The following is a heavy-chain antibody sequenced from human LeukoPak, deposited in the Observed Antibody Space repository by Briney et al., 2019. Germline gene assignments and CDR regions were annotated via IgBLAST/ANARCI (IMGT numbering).Heavy chain of an antibody. D-gene: IGHD3-22*01. J-gene: IGHJ4*02. CDR2: IYYSGST. CDR3: ARLANYFDSSGYDYHFDY. Sequence: SETLSLTCAVYGGSFSGYYWSWIRQPPGKGLEWIGYIYYSGSTNYNPSLKSRVTISVDTSKNQFSLKLSSVTAADTAVYYCARLANYFDSSGYDYHFDYWGQGTLVTVSS. V-gene: IGHV4-59*08. CDR1: GGSFSGYY.